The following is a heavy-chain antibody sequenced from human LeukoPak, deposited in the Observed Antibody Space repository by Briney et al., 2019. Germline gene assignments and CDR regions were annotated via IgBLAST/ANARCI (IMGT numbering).Heavy chain of an antibody. CDR1: GFIFSTYG. D-gene: IGHD2-15*01. J-gene: IGHJ4*02. CDR2: IRYDGSNK. Sequence: PGGSLRLSCAASGFIFSTYGIHWVRQAPGKGLEGVAFIRYDGSNKYYADSVKGRFTISKDNSKHTLYLQMNSLRAEDTAVYYCAKTLTPVVAAAYFDYWGQGTLVTVSS. CDR3: AKTLTPVVAAAYFDY. V-gene: IGHV3-30*02.